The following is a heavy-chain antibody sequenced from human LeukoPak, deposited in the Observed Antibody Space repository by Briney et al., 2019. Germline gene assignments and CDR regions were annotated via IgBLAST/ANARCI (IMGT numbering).Heavy chain of an antibody. CDR3: ARDRSIMVQLYYYGMDV. CDR2: IIPILGIA. D-gene: IGHD3-10*01. CDR1: GGTFSSYA. Sequence: ASVKVSCKASGGTFSSYAISWVRQAPGQGLEWMGRIIPILGIANYAQKFQGRVTITADKSTSTAYMELSSLRSEDTAVYYCARDRSIMVQLYYYGMDVWGQGTTVTVSS. J-gene: IGHJ6*02. V-gene: IGHV1-69*04.